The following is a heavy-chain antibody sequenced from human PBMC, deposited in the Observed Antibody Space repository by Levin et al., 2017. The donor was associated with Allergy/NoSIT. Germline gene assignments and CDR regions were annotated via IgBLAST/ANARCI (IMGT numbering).Heavy chain of an antibody. J-gene: IGHJ5*02. Sequence: AASVKVSCKASGYTFLDDFLGYHMHWVRQAPGQGLEWMGWINPNSGGTKYAQKFQGRVTMTRDTSISTVYMELSGLRSDDTAVYYCARALSYRTTYPPFDPWGQGTLVTVSS. V-gene: IGHV1-2*02. CDR3: ARALSYRTTYPPFDP. CDR1: GYTFLDDFLGYH. CDR2: INPNSGGT. D-gene: IGHD1-14*01.